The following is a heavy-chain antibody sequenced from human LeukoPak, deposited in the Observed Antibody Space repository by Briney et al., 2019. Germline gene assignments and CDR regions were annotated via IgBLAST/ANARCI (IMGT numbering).Heavy chain of an antibody. J-gene: IGHJ5*02. CDR2: IYPGDSDT. V-gene: IGHV5-51*01. Sequence: GESLKISCKGSGYNFASYWIGWVRQMPGKGLEWMGIIYPGDSDTRYSPSFQGQVTISADTSISTAYLQWGSLKASDTAMYYCARRRAQTNTNWFAPWGQGTLVTVSS. CDR1: GYNFASYW. D-gene: IGHD1-7*01. CDR3: ARRRAQTNTNWFAP.